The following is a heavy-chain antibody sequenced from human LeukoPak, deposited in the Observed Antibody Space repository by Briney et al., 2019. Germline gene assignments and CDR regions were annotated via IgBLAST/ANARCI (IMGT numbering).Heavy chain of an antibody. V-gene: IGHV1-69*05. D-gene: IGHD2-2*01. CDR1: GGTFSSYA. J-gene: IGHJ6*03. CDR3: ARGPQGVVPAAMRHYYYMVV. Sequence: SVKVSCKASGGTFSSYAISWVRQAPAQGLEWMGRVLPIFGTANYAQKFQRRVTITTDESTSTAYMELSSLRSEDTAVYYGARGPQGVVPAAMRHYYYMVVWGKGTTVTVSS. CDR2: VLPIFGTA.